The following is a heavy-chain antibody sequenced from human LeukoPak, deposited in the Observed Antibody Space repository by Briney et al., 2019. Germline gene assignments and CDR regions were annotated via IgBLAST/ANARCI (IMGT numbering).Heavy chain of an antibody. CDR3: AKIQVVVAATVDY. J-gene: IGHJ4*02. CDR2: IRYDGSNK. Sequence: GGSLRLSCVASGFTFSSCGMHWVRQAPGKGLEWVAFIRYDGSNKYHADSVKGRFTISRDNSKNTLYLQMNSLRAEDTAVYYCAKIQVVVAATVDYWGQGTLVTVSS. CDR1: GFTFSSCG. V-gene: IGHV3-30*02. D-gene: IGHD2-15*01.